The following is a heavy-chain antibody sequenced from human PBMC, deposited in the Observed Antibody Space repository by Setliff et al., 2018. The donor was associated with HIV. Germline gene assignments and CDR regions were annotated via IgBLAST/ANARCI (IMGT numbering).Heavy chain of an antibody. D-gene: IGHD2-21*02. J-gene: IGHJ6*02. CDR2: IYYSGNT. CDR1: GGSISSSGYY. Sequence: LSLTCSVSGGSISSSGYYWAWIRQPPGKGLEWIGSIYYSGNTYYNPSVKSRVTISVDTFNNQFSLRMSSVTAADTAVYYCSRAIVAVTAIDHYYYGMDVWGQGTTVTVSS. V-gene: IGHV4-39*07. CDR3: SRAIVAVTAIDHYYYGMDV.